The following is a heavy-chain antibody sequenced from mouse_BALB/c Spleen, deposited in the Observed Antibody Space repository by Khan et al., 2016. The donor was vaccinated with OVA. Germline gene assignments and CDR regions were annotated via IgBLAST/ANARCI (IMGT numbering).Heavy chain of an antibody. V-gene: IGHV1-20*02. CDR3: ARIYGSDFDY. Sequence: VQLQQSGPELVKPGASVKISCKASGYSFTGYFMNWVMQSHGKSLEWIGRINPHIGETFYNQKFKGKATLTVDESSSTAHMALRSLASEDSAVYYCARIYGSDFDYWGQGTTLTGSS. J-gene: IGHJ2*01. CDR1: GYSFTGYF. D-gene: IGHD1-1*01. CDR2: INPHIGET.